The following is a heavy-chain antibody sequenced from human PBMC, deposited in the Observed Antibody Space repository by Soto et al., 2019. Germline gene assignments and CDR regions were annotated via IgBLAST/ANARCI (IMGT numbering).Heavy chain of an antibody. D-gene: IGHD2-2*01. J-gene: IGHJ6*03. Sequence: ASVKVSCKASGYTFTSYDINWVRQATGQGLEWMGWMNPNSGNTGYAQKFQGRVTMTRKTSISKAYMELSSLRSEDTAVYYCARVAFSLVVPAAKYYYYYYMDVWGKGTTVTVSS. CDR3: ARVAFSLVVPAAKYYYYYYMDV. CDR2: MNPNSGNT. V-gene: IGHV1-8*01. CDR1: GYTFTSYD.